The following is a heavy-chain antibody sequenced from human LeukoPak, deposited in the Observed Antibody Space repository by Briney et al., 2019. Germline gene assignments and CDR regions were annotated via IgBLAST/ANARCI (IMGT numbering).Heavy chain of an antibody. D-gene: IGHD2-2*01. CDR2: INPNSGGT. Sequence: ASVKVSCKASGYTFTGYYIHWVRQAPGQGLEWMGWINPNSGGTNYAQKFQGRVTMTRDTSISTAYMELSRLRSDDTAVYYCARDPGDGEDQLLSDYWGQGTLVTVSS. J-gene: IGHJ4*02. CDR3: ARDPGDGEDQLLSDY. V-gene: IGHV1-2*02. CDR1: GYTFTGYY.